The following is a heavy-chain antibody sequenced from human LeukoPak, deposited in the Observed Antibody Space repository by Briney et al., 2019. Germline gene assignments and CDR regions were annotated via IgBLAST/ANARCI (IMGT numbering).Heavy chain of an antibody. J-gene: IGHJ4*02. CDR1: GFIFTGYF. D-gene: IGHD4-17*01. V-gene: IGHV3-23*01. Sequence: GGSLRLSCAASGFIFTGYFMSWVRQAPGKGLEWVSAISGSGGSTYYADSVKGRFTISRDNSKNTLYLQMNSLRAEDTAVYYCAKDLLRGAGDYWGQGTLVTVSS. CDR2: ISGSGGST. CDR3: AKDLLRGAGDY.